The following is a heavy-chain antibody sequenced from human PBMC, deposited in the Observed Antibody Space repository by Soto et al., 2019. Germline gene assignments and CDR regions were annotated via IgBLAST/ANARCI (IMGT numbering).Heavy chain of an antibody. V-gene: IGHV3-23*01. CDR3: AKDQYSGSYTNWFDP. Sequence: GGSLRLSCAASGFTFSSYAMSWVRQAPGKGLEWVSAISGSGGSTYYADSVKGRFTISRDNSKNTLYLQMNSLRAEDTAVYYCAKDQYSGSYTNWFDPWGQGTLVTVSS. CDR2: ISGSGGST. CDR1: GFTFSSYA. J-gene: IGHJ5*02. D-gene: IGHD1-26*01.